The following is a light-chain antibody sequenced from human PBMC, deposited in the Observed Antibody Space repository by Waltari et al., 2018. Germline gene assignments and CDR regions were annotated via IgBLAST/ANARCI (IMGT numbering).Light chain of an antibody. CDR1: QSVGNL. V-gene: IGKV3-11*01. CDR3: QQRSNWSPALT. J-gene: IGKJ4*01. CDR2: DAS. Sequence: EIVLTQSPATLSLSPGERATLSCRASQSVGNLLAWYQKKPGQAPRLLVYDASNRATGIPARFSGSGSGTDFTLTIGSLEPEDFAVYYCQQRSNWSPALTFGGGTKVDIK.